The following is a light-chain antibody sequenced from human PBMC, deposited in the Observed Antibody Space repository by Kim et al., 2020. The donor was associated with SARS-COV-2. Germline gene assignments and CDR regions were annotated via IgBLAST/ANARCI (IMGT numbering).Light chain of an antibody. CDR2: GAS. CDR3: QQYSHWPPYT. V-gene: IGKV3-15*01. J-gene: IGKJ2*01. CDR1: QTIDTN. Sequence: VSTGERVTLSCRASQTIDTNLAWYQQKPGQAPRLLIYGASTRATDIPARFSGSGSGTEFTLIISSLQSEDFAVYYCQQYSHWPPYTFGQGTKLEI.